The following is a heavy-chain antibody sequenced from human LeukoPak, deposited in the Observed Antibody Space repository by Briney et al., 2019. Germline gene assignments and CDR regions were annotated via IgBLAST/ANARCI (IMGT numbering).Heavy chain of an antibody. V-gene: IGHV5-51*01. Sequence: GESLKNSCKGSGYSFTSYWIGWVRQMPGKGREWVGIIYPGDADTRYSPSFQGQVTISADKSISTAYLQWSSLKASDTAMYYCARHLSIAAQPTDYWGQGTLVTVSS. D-gene: IGHD6-6*01. CDR1: GYSFTSYW. J-gene: IGHJ4*02. CDR3: ARHLSIAAQPTDY. CDR2: IYPGDADT.